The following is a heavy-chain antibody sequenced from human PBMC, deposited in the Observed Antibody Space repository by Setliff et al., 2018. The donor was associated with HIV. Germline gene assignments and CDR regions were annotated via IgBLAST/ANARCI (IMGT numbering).Heavy chain of an antibody. CDR2: IHHTGHI. CDR1: GASFTDYY. Sequence: LSLTCAFYGASFTDYYWNWIRQPPGKGLEWIGEIHHTGHINYNPSFKGRVTMSLDMSTNQFSLKMASMTAADSAVYYCARFDVTPMTTRDYWGQGTQVTVSS. J-gene: IGHJ4*02. V-gene: IGHV4-34*01. D-gene: IGHD4-17*01. CDR3: ARFDVTPMTTRDY.